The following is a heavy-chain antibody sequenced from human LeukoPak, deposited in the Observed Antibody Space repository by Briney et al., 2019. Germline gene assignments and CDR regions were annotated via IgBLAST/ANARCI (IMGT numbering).Heavy chain of an antibody. CDR1: GFPFSSHG. CDR3: AKDGAWLRFDD. Sequence: GGSLRLSCAGSGFPFSSHGMNWVRQAPGKGLEWVSGISPGGGPTYYVDSVKGRFTISRDDSKNTLYLQMKTLRAEDTAVYYCAKDGAWLRFDDWGQGILVTVSS. D-gene: IGHD5-12*01. V-gene: IGHV3-23*01. J-gene: IGHJ4*02. CDR2: ISPGGGPT.